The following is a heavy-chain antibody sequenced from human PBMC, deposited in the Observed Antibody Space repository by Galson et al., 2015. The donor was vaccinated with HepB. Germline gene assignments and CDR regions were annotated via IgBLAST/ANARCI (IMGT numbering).Heavy chain of an antibody. CDR3: ARDLRYCSGGSCYSGEAFDI. CDR2: INPSGGST. J-gene: IGHJ3*02. Sequence: SVKVSCKASGYTFTSYYMHWVRQAPGQGLEWMGIINPSGGSTSYAQKFQGRVTMTRDTSTSTVYMELSSLRSEDTAVYYCARDLRYCSGGSCYSGEAFDIWGQGTMVTVSS. V-gene: IGHV1-46*01. D-gene: IGHD2-15*01. CDR1: GYTFTSYY.